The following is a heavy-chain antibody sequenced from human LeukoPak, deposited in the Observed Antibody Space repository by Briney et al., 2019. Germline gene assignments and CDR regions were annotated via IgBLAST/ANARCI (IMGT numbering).Heavy chain of an antibody. CDR2: VYTSGST. CDR1: GGSISSYH. J-gene: IGHJ4*02. V-gene: IGHV4-4*07. D-gene: IGHD5-18*01. CDR3: TRDGLYSYGYSYFDY. Sequence: SETLSLTCTVSGGSISSYHWSWLRQPAGKGLEWIGRVYTSGSTNYNPSLKSRVTMSVDTSKEHLSLKLSSVTAADTAVYYCTRDGLYSYGYSYFDYWGQGTLGTVSA.